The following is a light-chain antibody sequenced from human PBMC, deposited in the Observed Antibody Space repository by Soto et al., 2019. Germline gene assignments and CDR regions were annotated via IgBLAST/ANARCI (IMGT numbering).Light chain of an antibody. CDR1: QSVSSSY. Sequence: EIVLTQSPGTLSLSPGERATLSCRASQSVSSSYLAWYQQKPGQAPKVLIYRASSRATGIPDRFSGSGSGTDFTLTISRLEPEDFAGYYCQQYGSSPLTFGGGTKVEIK. CDR3: QQYGSSPLT. J-gene: IGKJ4*01. CDR2: RAS. V-gene: IGKV3-20*01.